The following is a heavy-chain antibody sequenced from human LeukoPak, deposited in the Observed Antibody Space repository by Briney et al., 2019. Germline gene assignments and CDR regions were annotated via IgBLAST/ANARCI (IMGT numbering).Heavy chain of an antibody. J-gene: IGHJ4*02. CDR1: GFTFSSYS. V-gene: IGHV3-48*01. Sequence: GGSLRLSCAASGFTFSSYSMNWVRQAPGKGLEWVSYISSSSSTIYYADSVKGRFTISRDNAKNSLYLQMNSLRAEDTAVYYCARDLYDSSANYWGQGTLLTVSS. D-gene: IGHD3-22*01. CDR2: ISSSSSTI. CDR3: ARDLYDSSANY.